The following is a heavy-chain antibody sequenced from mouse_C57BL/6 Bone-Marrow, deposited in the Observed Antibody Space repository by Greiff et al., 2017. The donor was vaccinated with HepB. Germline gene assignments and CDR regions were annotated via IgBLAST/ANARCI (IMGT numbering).Heavy chain of an antibody. V-gene: IGHV1-4*01. Sequence: LVESGAELARPGASVKMSCKASGYTFTSYTMHWVKQRPGQGLEWIGYINPSSGYTKYNQKFKDKATLTADKSSSTAYMQLSSLTSEDSAVYYCARLYYGSFYAMDYWGQGTSVTVSS. D-gene: IGHD2-1*01. J-gene: IGHJ4*01. CDR1: GYTFTSYT. CDR2: INPSSGYT. CDR3: ARLYYGSFYAMDY.